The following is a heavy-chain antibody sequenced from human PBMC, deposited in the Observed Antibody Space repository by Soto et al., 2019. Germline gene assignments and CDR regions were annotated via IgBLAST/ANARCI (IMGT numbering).Heavy chain of an antibody. Sequence: GGSLRLSCAASGFTFSSYGMHWVRQAPGKGLEWVAVISYDGSNKYYADSVKGRFTISRDNSKNTLYLQMNSLRAEDTAVYYCAKDSGFRMIVVVDSIDYWGQGTLVTVSS. CDR3: AKDSGFRMIVVVDSIDY. D-gene: IGHD3-22*01. V-gene: IGHV3-30*18. CDR2: ISYDGSNK. CDR1: GFTFSSYG. J-gene: IGHJ4*02.